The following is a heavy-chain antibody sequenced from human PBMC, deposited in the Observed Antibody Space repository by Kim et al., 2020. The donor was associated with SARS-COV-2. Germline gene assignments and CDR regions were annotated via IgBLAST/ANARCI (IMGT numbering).Heavy chain of an antibody. CDR1: GYTLTELS. D-gene: IGHD2-2*01. V-gene: IGHV1-24*01. CDR3: ATGTPLKDIVVVPAAMLYYYGMDV. J-gene: IGHJ6*01. Sequence: ASVKVSCKVSGYTLTELSMHWVRQAPGKGLEWMGGFDPEDGETIYAQKFQGRVTMTEDTSTDTAYMELSSLRSEDTAVYYCATGTPLKDIVVVPAAMLYYYGMDVWAQGTTVTVSS. CDR2: FDPEDGET.